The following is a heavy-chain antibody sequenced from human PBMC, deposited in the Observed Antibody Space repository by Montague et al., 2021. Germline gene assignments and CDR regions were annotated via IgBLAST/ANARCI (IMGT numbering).Heavy chain of an antibody. CDR2: IYYSGTT. D-gene: IGHD3-10*01. CDR1: GVSISSSNYQ. CDR3: TRKGWFGDYGFDI. V-gene: IGHV4-39*01. J-gene: IGHJ3*02. Sequence: SETLSLTCTVSGVSISSSNYQWGWIRQLPGKGPEWIGSIYYSGTTYYNPSLRSRVTISVDTPENQFSLKLNSVTAADTAFYYCTRKGWFGDYGFDIWGQGTMVTVSS.